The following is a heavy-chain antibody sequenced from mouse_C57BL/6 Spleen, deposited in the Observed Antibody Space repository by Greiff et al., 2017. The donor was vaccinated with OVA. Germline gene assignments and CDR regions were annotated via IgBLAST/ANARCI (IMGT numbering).Heavy chain of an antibody. CDR1: GYAFSSYW. CDR2: IYPGDGDT. J-gene: IGHJ2*01. D-gene: IGHD2-1*01. Sequence: QVQLQQSGAELVKPGASVKISCKASGYAFSSYWMNWVKQRPGKGLEWIGQIYPGDGDTTYNGKFKGKATLTADKSSSTAYMQLSSRTSEDSAVYVCTRRGFYCGLDYWGQGTTLTVSS. V-gene: IGHV1-80*01. CDR3: TRRGFYCGLDY.